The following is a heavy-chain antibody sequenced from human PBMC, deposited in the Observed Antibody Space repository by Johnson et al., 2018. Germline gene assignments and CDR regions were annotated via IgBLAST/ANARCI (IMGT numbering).Heavy chain of an antibody. Sequence: VQLVESGGGLVQPGRSLRLSCAASGFTFDDYAMHWVRQAPGKGLEWVSGISWNSGRIGYADSVKGRFTISRDNAKNSLYLQMNSLRAEDPALYYCAKERKAVAGNPGDIWGQGTMVTVSS. V-gene: IGHV3-9*01. CDR3: AKERKAVAGNPGDI. D-gene: IGHD6-19*01. CDR2: ISWNSGRI. J-gene: IGHJ3*02. CDR1: GFTFDDYA.